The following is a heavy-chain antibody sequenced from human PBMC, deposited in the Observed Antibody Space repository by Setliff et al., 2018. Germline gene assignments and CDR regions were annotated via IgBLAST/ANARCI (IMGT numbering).Heavy chain of an antibody. V-gene: IGHV4-34*01. CDR1: GGSFSGYY. J-gene: IGHJ3*02. Sequence: SETLSLTCAVYGGSFSGYYWSWIRQPPGKGLEWLGEINHSGSTNYNPSLKSRVTISVDTSKNQFSLKLSSVTAADTAVYYCARVPRFTDTRNAFDIWGQGTMVT. D-gene: IGHD5-18*01. CDR2: INHSGST. CDR3: ARVPRFTDTRNAFDI.